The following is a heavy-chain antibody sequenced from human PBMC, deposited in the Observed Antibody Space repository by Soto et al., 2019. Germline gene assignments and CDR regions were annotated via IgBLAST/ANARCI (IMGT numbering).Heavy chain of an antibody. CDR2: ISGSGGST. Sequence: GGSLRLSCAASGFTFSSYAMSWVRQAPGKGLEWVSAISGSGGSTYYADSVKGRFTISRDNSKNTLYLQMNSLRAEDTAVYYCAKGSAIFGVVIKSVYYMDVWGKGTTVTVSS. D-gene: IGHD3-3*01. CDR3: AKGSAIFGVVIKSVYYMDV. CDR1: GFTFSSYA. V-gene: IGHV3-23*01. J-gene: IGHJ6*03.